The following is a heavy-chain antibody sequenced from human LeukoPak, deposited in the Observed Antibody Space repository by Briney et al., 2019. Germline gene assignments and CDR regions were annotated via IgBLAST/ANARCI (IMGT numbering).Heavy chain of an antibody. D-gene: IGHD3-10*01. CDR3: AREGVRGVVDY. J-gene: IGHJ4*02. CDR1: GGSIRSDF. Sequence: SETLSLTCTVSGGSIRSDFWSWVRQPPGKGLEWIGYVYYSGSTNYSPSLNSRVTISIDTSKNKFSLKLSSVTAADTAVYYCAREGVRGVVDYWGQGTLVTVSS. CDR2: VYYSGST. V-gene: IGHV4-59*01.